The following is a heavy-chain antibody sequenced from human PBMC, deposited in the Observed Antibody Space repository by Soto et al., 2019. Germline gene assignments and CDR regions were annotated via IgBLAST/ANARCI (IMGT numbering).Heavy chain of an antibody. J-gene: IGHJ6*02. CDR3: ARDCSGGSCYTGMDV. CDR2: ISSSGYI. CDR1: GFNFNSYT. D-gene: IGHD2-15*01. Sequence: EVQLVESGGGLVKPGGSLRLSCAASGFNFNSYTINWVRQAPGKRLEWLSSISSSGYIFSTDSVRGRFTISRDNAKNSVYLQIHSLRAEDTAVYFCARDCSGGSCYTGMDVWGQGTTVTVS. V-gene: IGHV3-21*01.